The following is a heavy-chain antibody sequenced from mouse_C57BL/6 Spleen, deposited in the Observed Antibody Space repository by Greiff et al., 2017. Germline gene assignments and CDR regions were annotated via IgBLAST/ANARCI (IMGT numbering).Heavy chain of an antibody. Sequence: QVQLQQSGAELAKPGASVKLSCKASGYTFTIYWMHWVKQRPGQGLEWIGYINPSSGYTKYNQKFKDKATLTADKSSSTAYMQLSSLTYEDSAVYCCARDYGNYDWYFDVWGTGTTVTVSS. CDR2: INPSSGYT. D-gene: IGHD2-1*01. CDR3: ARDYGNYDWYFDV. J-gene: IGHJ1*03. CDR1: GYTFTIYW. V-gene: IGHV1-7*01.